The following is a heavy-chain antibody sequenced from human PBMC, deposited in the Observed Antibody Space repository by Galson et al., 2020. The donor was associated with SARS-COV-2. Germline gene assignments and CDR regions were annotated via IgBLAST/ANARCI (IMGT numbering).Heavy chain of an antibody. CDR2: INSDGSST. CDR3: ARDQWPSDYYYYGMDV. V-gene: IGHV3-74*01. CDR1: GFTFSSYW. J-gene: IGHJ6*02. D-gene: IGHD2-21*01. Sequence: GESLKISCAASGFTFSSYWMHWVRQAPGKGLVWVSRINSDGSSTSYADSVKGRFTISRDNAKNTLYLQMNSLRAEDTAVYYCARDQWPSDYYYYGMDVWGQGTTVTVSS.